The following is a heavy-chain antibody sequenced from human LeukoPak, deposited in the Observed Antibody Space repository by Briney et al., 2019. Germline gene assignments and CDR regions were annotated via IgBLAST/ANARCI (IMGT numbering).Heavy chain of an antibody. J-gene: IGHJ6*02. CDR2: ISAYNGNT. Sequence: ASVKVSCKASGGTFSSYAISWVRQAPGQGLEWMGWISAYNGNTNYAQKLQGRVTMTTDTSTSTAYMELRSLRSDDTAVYYCARDGSQYQLLTYYYYYYGMDVWGQGTTVTVSS. D-gene: IGHD2-2*01. V-gene: IGHV1-18*01. CDR1: GGTFSSYA. CDR3: ARDGSQYQLLTYYYYYYGMDV.